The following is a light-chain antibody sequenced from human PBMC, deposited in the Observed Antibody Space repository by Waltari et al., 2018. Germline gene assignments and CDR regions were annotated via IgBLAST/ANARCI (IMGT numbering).Light chain of an antibody. J-gene: IGKJ2*01. Sequence: IVMTQSPATLPVSPWERATLSCRASQSISTNLAWFQEKPGQAPRLLIYGASTRATGVPARFSGSGSGTYFTLVISSLQSEDFAVYYCQQYDKWLRYSFGQGTKLEIK. CDR3: QQYDKWLRYS. V-gene: IGKV3-15*01. CDR1: QSISTN. CDR2: GAS.